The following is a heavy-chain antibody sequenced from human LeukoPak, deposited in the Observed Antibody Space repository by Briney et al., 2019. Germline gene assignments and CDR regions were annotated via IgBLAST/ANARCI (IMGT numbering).Heavy chain of an antibody. CDR1: GFTFNNYW. D-gene: IGHD4-11*01. CDR2: INQDGSEK. J-gene: IGHJ6*02. V-gene: IGHV3-7*01. Sequence: GGSLRLSCAASGFTFNNYWMNWVRQAPGKGLEWVANINQDGSEKYYVDSVKGRFTISRDNAKNSLYLQMNSLRAEDTAVYYCARDNYGYYYAMDVWGQGTTVTVSS. CDR3: ARDNYGYYYAMDV.